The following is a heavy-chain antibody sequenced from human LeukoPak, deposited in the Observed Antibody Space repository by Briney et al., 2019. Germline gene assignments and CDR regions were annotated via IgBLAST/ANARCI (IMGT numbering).Heavy chain of an antibody. V-gene: IGHV1-24*01. CDR1: GYTLTELS. CDR2: FDPEDGET. CDR3: ARVAGTTIYYYYGMDV. D-gene: IGHD1-7*01. Sequence: APVKASCKVSGYTLTELSMHWVRQAPGKGLEWMGGFDPEDGETIYAQKFQGGVTMTEDTSTDTAYMELSSLRSEGTAVYYCARVAGTTIYYYYGMDVWGQGTTVTVSS. J-gene: IGHJ6*02.